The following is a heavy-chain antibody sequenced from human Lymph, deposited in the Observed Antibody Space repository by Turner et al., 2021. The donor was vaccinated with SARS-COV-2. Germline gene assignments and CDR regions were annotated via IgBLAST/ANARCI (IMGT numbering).Heavy chain of an antibody. CDR3: ARVVVLRRAYFDY. J-gene: IGHJ4*02. CDR1: GGSISSGDYY. D-gene: IGHD2-8*01. CDR2: IYYSGST. Sequence: QVQLQESGPGLVKPSQTLSLTCTVSGGSISSGDYYWSWIRPPPGKGLDWIGYIYYSGSTYYNPSLKSRVTISVDTSKNQFSLKLSSVTAADTAVYYCARVVVLRRAYFDYWGQGTLVTVSS. V-gene: IGHV4-30-4*01.